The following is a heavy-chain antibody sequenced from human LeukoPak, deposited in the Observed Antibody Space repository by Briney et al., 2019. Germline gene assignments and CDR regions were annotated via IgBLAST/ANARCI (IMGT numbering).Heavy chain of an antibody. CDR1: GFSVSNNY. V-gene: IGHV3-66*02. Sequence: PGVSLRLSCAASGFSVSNNYMSWVRQAPGKGLKCVSVVYSGDNTYYVEAVKGRFTISRDNSKNTLFLQMNRLRAEDTAVYYCAGRRVLDASFDYWGQGTLVTVSS. D-gene: IGHD3-16*01. CDR3: AGRRVLDASFDY. J-gene: IGHJ4*02. CDR2: VYSGDNT.